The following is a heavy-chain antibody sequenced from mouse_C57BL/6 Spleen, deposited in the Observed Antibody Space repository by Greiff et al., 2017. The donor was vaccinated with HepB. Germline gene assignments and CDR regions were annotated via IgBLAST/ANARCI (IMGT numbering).Heavy chain of an antibody. Sequence: EVMLVESGGGLVKPGGSLKLSCAASGFTFSSYAMSWVRQTPEKRLEWVATISDGGSYTYYPDNVKGRFTISRDNAKNNLYLQMSHLKSEDTAMYYCARGDGSSYEFAYWGQGTLVTVSA. V-gene: IGHV5-4*03. D-gene: IGHD1-1*01. CDR1: GFTFSSYA. CDR3: ARGDGSSYEFAY. J-gene: IGHJ3*01. CDR2: ISDGGSYT.